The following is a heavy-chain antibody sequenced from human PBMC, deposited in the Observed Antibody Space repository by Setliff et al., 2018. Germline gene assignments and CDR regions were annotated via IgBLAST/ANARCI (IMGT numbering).Heavy chain of an antibody. D-gene: IGHD3-22*01. Sequence: SETLSLTCTVSGGSFSGYYWSWIRQPPGKGLEWIGYIHTSGSTNSNPSLKSRITISVDTSKNQFSLKLSSVTAADTAVYYCARSRGYKHDSSGYYYDHYYYYYMDVWGKGTPVTVSS. CDR2: IHTSGST. CDR1: GGSFSGYY. CDR3: ARSRGYKHDSSGYYYDHYYYYYMDV. V-gene: IGHV4-4*08. J-gene: IGHJ6*03.